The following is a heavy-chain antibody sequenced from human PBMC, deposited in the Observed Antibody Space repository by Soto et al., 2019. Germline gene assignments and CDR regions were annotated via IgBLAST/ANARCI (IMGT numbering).Heavy chain of an antibody. J-gene: IGHJ3*02. CDR1: GGSFSGYY. V-gene: IGHV4-34*01. CDR3: ARSRALSDPRGELCDCSSTSCYCGHAFDI. CDR2: INHSGST. Sequence: SETLSLTCAVYGGSFSGYYWSWIRQPPGKGLEWIGEINHSGSTNYNPSLKSRVTISVDTSKNQFSLKLSSVTAADTAVYYCARSRALSDPRGELCDCSSTSCYCGHAFDIWGQGTMVTVSS. D-gene: IGHD2-2*01.